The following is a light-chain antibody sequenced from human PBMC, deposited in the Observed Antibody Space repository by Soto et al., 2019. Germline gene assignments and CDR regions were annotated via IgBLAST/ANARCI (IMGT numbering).Light chain of an antibody. V-gene: IGLV2-14*01. CDR1: SSDVGGYNY. J-gene: IGLJ1*01. CDR2: EVR. CDR3: SSYTSSSTRV. Sequence: QSVLTQPASVSGSAGQSITISCTGTSSDVGGYNYVSWYQQHPGKAPKLMIYEVRNRPSGVSNRFSGSKSGNTASLTISGLQAEDEADYYCSSYTSSSTRVFGTGTKVTVL.